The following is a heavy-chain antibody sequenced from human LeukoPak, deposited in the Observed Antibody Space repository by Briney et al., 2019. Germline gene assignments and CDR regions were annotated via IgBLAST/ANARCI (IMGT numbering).Heavy chain of an antibody. D-gene: IGHD1-26*01. CDR1: GFSFSTYA. CDR3: ARDTRSLIDY. V-gene: IGHV3-7*01. J-gene: IGHJ4*02. Sequence: GGSLRLSCAASGFSFSTYAMIWVRQAPGKGLEWVANIKQDGSEKYYVDSVKGRFTISRDNAKNSLYLHMNSLRADDTAVYYCARDTRSLIDYWGQGTLVTVSS. CDR2: IKQDGSEK.